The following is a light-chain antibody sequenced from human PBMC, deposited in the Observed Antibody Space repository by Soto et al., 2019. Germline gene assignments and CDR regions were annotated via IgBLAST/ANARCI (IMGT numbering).Light chain of an antibody. CDR3: QQYSNWPPLT. Sequence: EIVLTQSPATLSVSPGERATLSCRASQSVRSNLAWYQQKPGQAPRLLIFDASTRATNIPARFSGSGSGTEFTLTISSLQSEDFAVYYCQQYSNWPPLTFGGGTKVEIK. CDR1: QSVRSN. J-gene: IGKJ4*01. V-gene: IGKV3-15*01. CDR2: DAS.